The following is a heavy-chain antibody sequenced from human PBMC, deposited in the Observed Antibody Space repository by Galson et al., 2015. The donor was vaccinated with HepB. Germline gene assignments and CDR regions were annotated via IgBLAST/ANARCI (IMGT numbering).Heavy chain of an antibody. CDR3: ASPQDIVVVPEDYDYYYYGMDV. CDR2: IIPILGIA. Sequence: SVTVSCKASGGTFSSYAISWVRQAPGQGLEWMGRIIPILGIANYAQKFQGRVTITADKSTSTAYMELSSLRSEDTAVYYCASPQDIVVVPEDYDYYYYGMDVWGQGTTVTVSS. J-gene: IGHJ6*02. CDR1: GGTFSSYA. V-gene: IGHV1-69*04. D-gene: IGHD2-2*01.